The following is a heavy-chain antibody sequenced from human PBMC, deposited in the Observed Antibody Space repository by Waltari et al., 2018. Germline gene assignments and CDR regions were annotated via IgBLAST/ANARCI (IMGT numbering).Heavy chain of an antibody. J-gene: IGHJ4*02. D-gene: IGHD5-18*01. CDR2: IYYSGST. Sequence: QVQLQESGPGLVKPSQTLSLTCTVSGGSISSGDYYWSWIRQPPGKGLEWIGYIYYSGSTYYNPSLKSRVTISVDTSKNQFSLKLSSVTAADTAVYYCARDRVDTAMVRDPLYLWGQGTLVTVSS. V-gene: IGHV4-30-4*08. CDR1: GGSISSGDYY. CDR3: ARDRVDTAMVRDPLYL.